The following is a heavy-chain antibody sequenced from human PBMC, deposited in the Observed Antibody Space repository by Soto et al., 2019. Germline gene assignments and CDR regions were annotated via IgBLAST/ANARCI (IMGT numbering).Heavy chain of an antibody. J-gene: IGHJ4*02. V-gene: IGHV4-39*01. CDR3: ARVPQRDYGYPDY. CDR2: IYYNGRT. D-gene: IGHD5-12*01. Sequence: QLQLQESGPGLVNPSETLSLTCTVSGDSISSTIYYWGWIRQPPGKGLEWIGTIYYNGRTYYNASLKSRVTISVDTAKNQFSLKLSSVTAADTAVYYCARVPQRDYGYPDYWGQGTLVTVSS. CDR1: GDSISSTIYY.